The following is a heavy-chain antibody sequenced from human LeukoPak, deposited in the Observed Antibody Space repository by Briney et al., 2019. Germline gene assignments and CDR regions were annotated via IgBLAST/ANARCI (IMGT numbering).Heavy chain of an antibody. CDR3: VRQRGRRVWFDP. J-gene: IGHJ5*02. CDR2: IYYSGST. CDR1: TGAISGYY. Sequence: SETLSLTCTVSTGAISGYYWSWIRQPPGKGLEWIGYIYYSGSTNYNPSLQSRVTVSVDTSNNQFSLRLRSVTAADTAVYYCVRQRGRRVWFDPWGQGTLVTVSS. D-gene: IGHD3-10*01. V-gene: IGHV4-59*08.